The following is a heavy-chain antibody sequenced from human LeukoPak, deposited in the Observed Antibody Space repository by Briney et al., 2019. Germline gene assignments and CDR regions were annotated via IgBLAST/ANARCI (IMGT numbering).Heavy chain of an antibody. Sequence: ASVKVSCKASGYTFTSYGISWVRQAPGQGLEWMGWISAYNGNTNYAQKLQGRVTMTTDTSTSTAYMELRSLRSDDTAVYYCARVVSFPERRKGDAFDIWVQGTMVTVSS. CDR3: ARVVSFPERRKGDAFDI. D-gene: IGHD1-1*01. V-gene: IGHV1-18*01. J-gene: IGHJ3*02. CDR2: ISAYNGNT. CDR1: GYTFTSYG.